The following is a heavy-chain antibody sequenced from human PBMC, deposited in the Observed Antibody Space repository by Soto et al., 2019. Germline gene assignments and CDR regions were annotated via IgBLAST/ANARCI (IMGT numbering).Heavy chain of an antibody. V-gene: IGHV1-69*01. CDR3: ARRNYDRSGYSYRYYYFGMDV. J-gene: IGHJ6*02. D-gene: IGHD3-22*01. CDR1: GGTFSSYA. Sequence: QVQLVQSGAEVKKPGSSVKVSCKASGGTFSSYAISWVRQAPGQGLEWMGGIIPIFGTANYAQKFQGRVTITADESTSTAYMELSSMRSEDTAVYYCARRNYDRSGYSYRYYYFGMDVWGQGTTVTVSS. CDR2: IIPIFGTA.